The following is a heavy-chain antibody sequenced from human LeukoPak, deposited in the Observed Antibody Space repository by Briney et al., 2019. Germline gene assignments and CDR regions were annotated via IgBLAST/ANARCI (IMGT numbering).Heavy chain of an antibody. Sequence: PGGSLRLSCAASGFTFSSYAMSWVRQAPGKGLERVSAISGSGGSTYYADSVKGRFTTSRDNSKNTLYLQMKSLRAEDAAVYYCAKMGEYNWNGPFDYWGQGTLVTVSS. CDR3: AKMGEYNWNGPFDY. CDR2: ISGSGGST. CDR1: GFTFSSYA. J-gene: IGHJ4*02. V-gene: IGHV3-23*01. D-gene: IGHD1-1*01.